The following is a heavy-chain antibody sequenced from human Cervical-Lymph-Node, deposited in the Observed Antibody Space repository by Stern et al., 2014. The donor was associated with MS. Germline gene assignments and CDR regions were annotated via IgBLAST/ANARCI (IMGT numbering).Heavy chain of an antibody. CDR2: VSYDGTQR. CDR3: ARGGRGVGLEY. CDR1: GFTFSTYA. V-gene: IGHV3-30-3*01. Sequence: VQLVESGGGVVQPGRPLSLSCVVSGFTFSTYAMHWVRQAPGKGLEWVAFVSYDGTQRNSTDSVKTRFTISRDNSKNTLYLHMNSLRDEDTAVYFCARGGRGVGLEYWGQGALVTVSS. J-gene: IGHJ4*02. D-gene: IGHD3-10*01.